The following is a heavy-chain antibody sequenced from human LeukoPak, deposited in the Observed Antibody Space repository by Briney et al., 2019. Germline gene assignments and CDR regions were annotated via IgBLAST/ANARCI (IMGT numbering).Heavy chain of an antibody. CDR1: GFTFSSYD. Sequence: GGSLRLSCAASGFTFSSYDMHWVRQATGKGLEWVSAIGTAGDTYYPGSVKGRFTISRENAKNSLYLQMNSLRAGDTAVYYCARARIAADELDYWGQGTLVTVSS. V-gene: IGHV3-13*01. D-gene: IGHD6-13*01. CDR2: IGTAGDT. J-gene: IGHJ4*02. CDR3: ARARIAADELDY.